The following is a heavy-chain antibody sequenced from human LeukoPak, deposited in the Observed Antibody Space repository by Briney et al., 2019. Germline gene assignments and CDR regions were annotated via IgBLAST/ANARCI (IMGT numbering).Heavy chain of an antibody. V-gene: IGHV7-4-1*02. D-gene: IGHD3-3*01. CDR1: GGTFSSYA. CDR3: ARTDVLRFLEWSFGY. CDR2: INTNTGNP. J-gene: IGHJ4*02. Sequence: ASVKVSCKASGGTFSSYAISWVRQAPGQGLEWMGWINTNTGNPTYAQGFTGRFVFSLDRSVSTAYLQISSLEAEDTAVYYCARTDVLRFLEWSFGYWGQGALVTVSS.